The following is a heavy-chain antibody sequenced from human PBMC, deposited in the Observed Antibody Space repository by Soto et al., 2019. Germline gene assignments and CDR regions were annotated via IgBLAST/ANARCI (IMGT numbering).Heavy chain of an antibody. D-gene: IGHD6-6*01. Sequence: GGSLRLSCAASGFTFSSYAMSWVRQAPGKGLEWVSAISGSGGSTYYADSVKGRFTISRDNSKNTLYLQMNSLRAEDTAVYYCAKAFSMQKQSPLGQLGGDAFDIWGQGTMVTVSS. V-gene: IGHV3-23*01. CDR2: ISGSGGST. CDR1: GFTFSSYA. J-gene: IGHJ3*02. CDR3: AKAFSMQKQSPLGQLGGDAFDI.